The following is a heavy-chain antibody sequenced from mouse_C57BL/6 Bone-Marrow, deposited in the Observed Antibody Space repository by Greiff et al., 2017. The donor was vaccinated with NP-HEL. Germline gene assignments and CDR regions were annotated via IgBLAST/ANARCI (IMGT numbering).Heavy chain of an antibody. Sequence: DVMLVESGGGLVQPGGSLKLSCAASGFTFSDYYMHWVRQTPEKRLEWVAHISNGGGSTYYPDTVKGRFTISRDNANNTLYLHMSRLKSEDAAMYYCARHADDYGGFAYWGQGTLVTVSA. D-gene: IGHD2-4*01. CDR2: ISNGGGST. CDR1: GFTFSDYY. J-gene: IGHJ3*01. CDR3: ARHADDYGGFAY. V-gene: IGHV5-12*01.